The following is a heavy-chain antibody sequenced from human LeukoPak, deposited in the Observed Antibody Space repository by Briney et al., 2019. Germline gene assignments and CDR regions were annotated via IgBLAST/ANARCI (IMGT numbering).Heavy chain of an antibody. CDR3: ARDLDGYNPN. D-gene: IGHD5-24*01. Sequence: SETLSLTCTVSGGSISSYYWSWIRQPPGKGLEWMGYIYYSGSTNYNPSLKSRVTISVDTSKNQFSLKLSSVTAADTAVYYCARDLDGYNPNWGQGTLVTVSS. J-gene: IGHJ4*02. V-gene: IGHV4-59*01. CDR2: IYYSGST. CDR1: GGSISSYY.